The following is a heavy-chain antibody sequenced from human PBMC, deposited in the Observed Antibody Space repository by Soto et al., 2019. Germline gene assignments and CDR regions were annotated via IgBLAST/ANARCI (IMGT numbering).Heavy chain of an antibody. D-gene: IGHD1-26*01. Sequence: PSETLSLTCTVSGGSISSSSYYWGWIRQPPGKGLEWIGSIYYSGSTYYNPSLKSRVTISVDTSKNQFSLKLSSVTAADTAVYYCARHGWGQELPYNWFDTWGQGTLVTVSS. J-gene: IGHJ5*02. V-gene: IGHV4-39*01. CDR2: IYYSGST. CDR1: GGSISSSSYY. CDR3: ARHGWGQELPYNWFDT.